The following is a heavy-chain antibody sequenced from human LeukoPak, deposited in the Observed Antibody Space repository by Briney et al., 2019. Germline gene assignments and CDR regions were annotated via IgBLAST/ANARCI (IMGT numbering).Heavy chain of an antibody. CDR3: ARDMKYDILTGYYGHLYYFDY. Sequence: GGSLRLSCAASGFTFSSYSMNWVRQAPGKGLEWVSSISSSSSYIYYADSVKGRFTIFRDNAKNSLYLQMNSLRAEDTAVYYCARDMKYDILTGYYGHLYYFDYWGQGTLVTVSS. CDR2: ISSSSSYI. D-gene: IGHD3-9*01. CDR1: GFTFSSYS. V-gene: IGHV3-21*01. J-gene: IGHJ4*02.